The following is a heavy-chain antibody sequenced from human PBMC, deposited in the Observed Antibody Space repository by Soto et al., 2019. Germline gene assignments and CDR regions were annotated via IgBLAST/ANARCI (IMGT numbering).Heavy chain of an antibody. V-gene: IGHV3-66*01. D-gene: IGHD1-26*01. Sequence: EVQLVESGGGLVQPGGSLRLSCAASGFTVSTNYMTWVRLAPGKGLEWVSVIFYGGSTYYADSVKGRFTISRDNSKNPLYLQMNSLRAEDTAVYYCATTGMGVTFYYYYYGMDVWGQGTTVTVSS. CDR3: ATTGMGVTFYYYYYGMDV. CDR1: GFTVSTNY. J-gene: IGHJ6*02. CDR2: IFYGGST.